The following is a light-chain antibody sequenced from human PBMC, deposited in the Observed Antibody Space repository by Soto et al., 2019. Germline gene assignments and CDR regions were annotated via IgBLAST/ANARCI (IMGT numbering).Light chain of an antibody. J-gene: IGLJ2*01. V-gene: IGLV3-21*02. CDR2: DNS. Sequence: SSELTQPPSVSVAPGQTARISCGGEDIGRESVDWLPQKPGQAPVLAVYDNSDRPSRIPERFSGTNSGNTATLTIRKVEVGDEADYYCQVWDSNSDDVEVFGGGTKLTVL. CDR3: QVWDSNSDDVEV. CDR1: DIGRES.